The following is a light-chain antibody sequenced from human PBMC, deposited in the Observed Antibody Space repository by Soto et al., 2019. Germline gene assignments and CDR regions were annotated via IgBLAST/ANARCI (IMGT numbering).Light chain of an antibody. CDR3: QQYKIYPLT. CDR1: HGISNY. CDR2: AAS. Sequence: DVQLTQSPSSLSASIGDTVTITCRASHGISNYLAWFQQTPGKAPKSLVFAASNLQVGVPSRFSGSGAGTDFHLTIRRLQPEDFATYYCQQYKIYPLTFGGGTKVQIK. J-gene: IGKJ4*01. V-gene: IGKV1-16*01.